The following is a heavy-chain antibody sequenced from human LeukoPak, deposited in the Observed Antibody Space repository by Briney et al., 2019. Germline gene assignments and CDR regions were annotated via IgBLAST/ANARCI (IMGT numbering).Heavy chain of an antibody. J-gene: IGHJ4*02. CDR1: GESFSGYY. D-gene: IGHD2-2*01. V-gene: IGHV4-34*01. CDR2: INHSGST. Sequence: PSETLSLTCAVYGESFSGYYWSWIRQPPGKGLEWIGEINHSGSTNYNPSLKSRVTISVDTSKNQFSLKLSSVTAADTAVYYCAGPIVVVPAAIIPQGYWGQGTLVTVSS. CDR3: AGPIVVVPAAIIPQGY.